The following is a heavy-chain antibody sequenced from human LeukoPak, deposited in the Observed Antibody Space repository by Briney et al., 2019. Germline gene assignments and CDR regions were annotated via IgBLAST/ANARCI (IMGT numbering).Heavy chain of an antibody. J-gene: IGHJ4*02. CDR1: EYTFTGYY. CDR3: ARIRYCGGISCYYIDY. V-gene: IGHV1-2*02. CDR2: IDPNTGDS. Sequence: ASVKVSCKASEYTFTGYYMHWVRRAPGQGLEWMGWIDPNTGDSNYVQKFQGRVTMTRDTSISTAYMELSRLRSDDTAFYYCARIRYCGGISCYYIDYWGQGTLVTVSA. D-gene: IGHD2-2*01.